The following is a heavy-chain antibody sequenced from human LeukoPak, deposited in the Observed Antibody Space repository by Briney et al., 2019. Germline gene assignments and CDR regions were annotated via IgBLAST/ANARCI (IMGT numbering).Heavy chain of an antibody. J-gene: IGHJ4*02. CDR1: GFTFSSCS. Sequence: GGSLRLSCAASGFTFSSCSMNWVRQAPGKGLEWVSSISSSSSYIYYADSVKGRFTISRDNAKNSLYLQMNSLRAEDTAVYYCARALRRGYSDYDSGFDYWGQGTLVTVCS. V-gene: IGHV3-21*01. CDR2: ISSSSSYI. D-gene: IGHD5-12*01. CDR3: ARALRRGYSDYDSGFDY.